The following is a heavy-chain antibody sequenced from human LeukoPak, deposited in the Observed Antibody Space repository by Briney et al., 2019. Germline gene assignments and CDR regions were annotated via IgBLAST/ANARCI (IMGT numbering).Heavy chain of an antibody. CDR1: GYTFTSYG. CDR3: ATVGGELLDY. D-gene: IGHD1-26*01. CDR2: FDPEDGET. V-gene: IGHV1-24*01. J-gene: IGHJ4*02. Sequence: ASVKVSCKASGYTFTSYGISWVRQAPGKGLEWMGGFDPEDGETIYAQKFQGRVTMTEDTSTDTAYMELSSLRSEDTAVYYCATVGGELLDYWGQGTLVTVSS.